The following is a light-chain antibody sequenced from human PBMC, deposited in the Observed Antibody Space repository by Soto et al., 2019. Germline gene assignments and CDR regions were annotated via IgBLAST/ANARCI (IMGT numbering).Light chain of an antibody. J-gene: IGKJ2*01. CDR2: ATS. Sequence: EVVLTQSPVTLSLSPGERATLSCRASQSFRGLLAWYQQKPGQAPRLLIYATSSRAAGVPDRFTGSGSGTDFTLTITRVEPEDFAVYYCQQYDTSPPLYTFGQGTKLDIK. CDR3: QQYDTSPPLYT. V-gene: IGKV3-20*01. CDR1: QSFRGL.